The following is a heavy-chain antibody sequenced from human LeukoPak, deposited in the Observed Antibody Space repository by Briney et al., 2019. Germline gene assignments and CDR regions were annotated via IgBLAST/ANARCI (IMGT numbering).Heavy chain of an antibody. D-gene: IGHD2-15*01. CDR3: SRDTRAADAEYFQH. J-gene: IGHJ1*01. V-gene: IGHV1-46*01. CDR2: INPNSGNS. Sequence: ASVKVSCKASGYTFTGYYMHWVRQAPGQGREWGGMINPNSGNSRYARKFRGRITKARDTSTSTFYMELSSLRSEDTAMYYCSRDTRAADAEYFQHWGQGTLVTVSS. CDR1: GYTFTGYY.